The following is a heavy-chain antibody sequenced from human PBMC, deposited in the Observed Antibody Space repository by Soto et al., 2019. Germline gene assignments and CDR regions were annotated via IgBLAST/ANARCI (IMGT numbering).Heavy chain of an antibody. CDR2: IWYDGSNK. Sequence: QVQLVESGGGVVQPGRSLRLSCAASGFTFSSYGMHWVRQAPGKGLEWVAVIWYDGSNKYYADSVKGRVTISRDNSKNTLYLQMNRLRAEDTAVYYCARDVLTYGSGSRPDYWGQGTLVTVSS. J-gene: IGHJ4*02. CDR1: GFTFSSYG. D-gene: IGHD3-10*01. CDR3: ARDVLTYGSGSRPDY. V-gene: IGHV3-33*01.